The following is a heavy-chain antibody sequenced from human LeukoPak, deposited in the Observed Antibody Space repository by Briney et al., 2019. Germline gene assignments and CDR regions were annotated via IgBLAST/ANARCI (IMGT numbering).Heavy chain of an antibody. CDR3: ARLSGSSTVADH. CDR1: GGSISSGSYY. V-gene: IGHV4-61*02. CDR2: IYTSGST. D-gene: IGHD1-14*01. J-gene: IGHJ4*02. Sequence: SETLSLTCTVSGGSISSGSYYWSWIRQPAGKGLEWIGRIYTSGSTNYNPSLKSRVTISVDTSKNQFSLKLSSVTAADTAVYYCARLSGSSTVADHWGQGTLVTVSS.